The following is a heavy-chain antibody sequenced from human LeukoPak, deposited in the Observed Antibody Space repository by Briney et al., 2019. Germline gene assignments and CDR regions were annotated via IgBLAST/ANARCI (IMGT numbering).Heavy chain of an antibody. Sequence: SETVSLTGAVSGVTCSRYYWTWLGHPQGKGWVGMGGINESASTNYDPSLKSRVTTSVDTSKNHFSLNLTSVTAADTAVYYCASRIGRYLYYFGMDVWGQGTTVTVSS. V-gene: IGHV4-34*01. CDR3: ASRIGRYLYYFGMDV. D-gene: IGHD1-26*01. CDR1: GVTCSRYY. J-gene: IGHJ6*02. CDR2: INESAST.